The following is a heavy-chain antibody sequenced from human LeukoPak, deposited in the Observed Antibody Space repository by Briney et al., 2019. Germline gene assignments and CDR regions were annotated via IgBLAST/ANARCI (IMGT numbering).Heavy chain of an antibody. D-gene: IGHD3-22*01. CDR2: IYYSGST. J-gene: IGHJ4*02. CDR1: GGSISSGSYY. Sequence: SETLSLTCTVSGGSISSGSYYWNWIRQPPGKGLEWIGYIYYSGSTNYNPSLKSRVTTSVDTSKNQFSLKLSSVTAADTAVYYCARERLGYYDRSGLDYWGQGTLVTVSS. V-gene: IGHV4-61*01. CDR3: ARERLGYYDRSGLDY.